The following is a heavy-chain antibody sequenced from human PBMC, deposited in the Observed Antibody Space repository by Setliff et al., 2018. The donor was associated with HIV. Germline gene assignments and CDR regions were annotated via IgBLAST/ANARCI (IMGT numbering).Heavy chain of an antibody. Sequence: SVKVSCKASGGTFSSYAISWVRQAPGQGLEWMGRIIPIFGTANYAQKFQGRVTITADELTSTAYMELSSLRAEDTAVYYCARFDHYGDYGRIGDAFDIWGQGTMVTVSS. CDR1: GGTFSSYA. V-gene: IGHV1-69*13. CDR3: ARFDHYGDYGRIGDAFDI. D-gene: IGHD4-17*01. J-gene: IGHJ3*02. CDR2: IIPIFGTA.